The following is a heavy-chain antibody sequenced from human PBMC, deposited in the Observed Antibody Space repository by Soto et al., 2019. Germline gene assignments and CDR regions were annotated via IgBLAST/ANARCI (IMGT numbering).Heavy chain of an antibody. V-gene: IGHV4-59*08. J-gene: IGHJ4*02. CDR2: IYYSGST. CDR1: GGSIISYY. D-gene: IGHD3-10*01. CDR3: ASYGSGSLEYYFDY. Sequence: TSETLSLTCTVSGGSIISYYWSWIRQPPGKGLEWIGYIYYSGSTNYNPSLKSRVTISVDTSKNQFSLKLSSVTAADTAVYYCASYGSGSLEYYFDYWGQGTLVTVSS.